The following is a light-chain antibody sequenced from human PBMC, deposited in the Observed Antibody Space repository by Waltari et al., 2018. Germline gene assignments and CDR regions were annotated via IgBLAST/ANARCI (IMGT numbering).Light chain of an antibody. J-gene: IGLJ1*01. V-gene: IGLV2-14*03. CDR3: NSYTSSRTRV. CDR1: SSDVGGYNY. Sequence: QSALTQPASVSGSPGRSITLSCTGTSSDVGGYNYVSRYQQHPGKAPKLMIYDVSNRPSGVSNRFSGSKSANTASLTISGLQAEDEADYYCNSYTSSRTRVFGTGTRVTVL. CDR2: DVS.